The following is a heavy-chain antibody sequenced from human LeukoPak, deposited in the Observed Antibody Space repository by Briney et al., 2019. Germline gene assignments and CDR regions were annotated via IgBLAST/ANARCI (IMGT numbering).Heavy chain of an antibody. J-gene: IGHJ4*02. D-gene: IGHD6-19*01. V-gene: IGHV1-8*03. CDR2: TNPNSGNT. CDR3: ASGRSGWPFDY. CDR1: GYTFTSYD. Sequence: ASVKVSCKASGYTFTSYDINWVRQATGQGLEWMGWTNPNSGNTGYAQKFQGRVTITRNTSISTAYMELSSLRSEDTAVYYCASGRSGWPFDYWGQGTLVTVSS.